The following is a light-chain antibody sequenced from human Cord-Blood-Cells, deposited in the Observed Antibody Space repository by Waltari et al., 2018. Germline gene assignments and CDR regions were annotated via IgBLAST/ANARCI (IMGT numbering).Light chain of an antibody. V-gene: IGLV1-40*01. CDR1: SSNTGAGYD. CDR2: GNS. CDR3: QSYDSSLSGSYV. J-gene: IGLJ1*01. Sequence: QSVLTQPPSVSGAPGQRVTISCTGTSSNTGAGYDVHCYPQLPGPAPKLLIHGNSNRPSGVPDRFSGSKSGTSASLAITGLQAEDEADYYCQSYDSSLSGSYVFGTGTNVTVL.